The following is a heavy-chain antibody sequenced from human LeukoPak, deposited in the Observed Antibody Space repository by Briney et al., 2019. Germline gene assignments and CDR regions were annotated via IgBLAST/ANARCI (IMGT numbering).Heavy chain of an antibody. V-gene: IGHV3-21*01. J-gene: IGHJ5*02. CDR1: GFTFNYYS. CDR2: ITSGSSFI. CDR3: ARAPDYSSSP. Sequence: GGSLRLSCAASGFTFNYYSMNWVRQAPGKGLEWVSSITSGSSFIYYADSVRGRFTISRDDAKNSLYLQMNNLRAEDTAVYYCARAPDYSSSPWGRGTLVTVSS. D-gene: IGHD6-6*01.